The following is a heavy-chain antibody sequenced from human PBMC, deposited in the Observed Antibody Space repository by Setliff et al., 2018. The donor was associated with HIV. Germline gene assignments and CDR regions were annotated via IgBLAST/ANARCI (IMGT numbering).Heavy chain of an antibody. Sequence: PSETLSLTCTVSGGSISSSSYYWGWIRQPPGKGLEWIGNIYRSGSTYYNPSLKSRVTISVDKSKNQFSLKLSSVTAADTAVYYCGREGEGELPGYWGQGTLVTVSS. J-gene: IGHJ4*02. D-gene: IGHD1-7*01. CDR2: IYRSGST. V-gene: IGHV4-39*02. CDR3: GREGEGELPGY. CDR1: GGSISSSSYY.